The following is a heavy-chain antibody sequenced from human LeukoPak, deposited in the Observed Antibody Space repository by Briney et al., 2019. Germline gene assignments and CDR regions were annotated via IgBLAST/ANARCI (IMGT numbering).Heavy chain of an antibody. V-gene: IGHV4-34*01. D-gene: IGHD4-17*01. CDR2: INHSGST. Sequence: SETLSLTCAVYGGSFSGYYWSWIRQPPGKGLEWIGEINHSGSTNYNPSLKSRVTISVDTSKNQFSLKLSSVTAADTAVYYCARAPDYGDYVLVEYYYMDVWGKGTTVTVSS. CDR3: ARAPDYGDYVLVEYYYMDV. CDR1: GGSFSGYY. J-gene: IGHJ6*03.